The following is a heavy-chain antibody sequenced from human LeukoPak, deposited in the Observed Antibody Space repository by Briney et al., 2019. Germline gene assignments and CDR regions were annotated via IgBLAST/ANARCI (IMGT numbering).Heavy chain of an antibody. CDR1: GGTFSNHS. Sequence: SVKVSCKASGGTFSNHSFSWVRQAPGQGLEWMGGIIPIDDSTSYVQKFQDRVMITADEATNIIYMELGSLKSEDTAEYYCARHSGHSSWYYGLDVWGQGTTVIVPS. CDR3: ARHSGHSSWYYGLDV. D-gene: IGHD6-13*01. V-gene: IGHV1-69*13. CDR2: IIPIDDST. J-gene: IGHJ6*02.